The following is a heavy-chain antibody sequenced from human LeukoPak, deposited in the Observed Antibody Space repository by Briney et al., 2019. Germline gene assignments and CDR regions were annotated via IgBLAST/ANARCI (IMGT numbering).Heavy chain of an antibody. V-gene: IGHV1-24*01. CDR3: ATVGIYYGSGSYRH. CDR2: FDPEDGET. J-gene: IGHJ4*02. Sequence: ASVKVSCKVSGYTLTELSMHWVRHAPGKGLEWRGGFDPEDGETIYAQKFQGRVTMTEDTSTDTAYMELSSLRSEDTAVYYCATVGIYYGSGSYRHWGQGTLVTVSS. CDR1: GYTLTELS. D-gene: IGHD3-10*01.